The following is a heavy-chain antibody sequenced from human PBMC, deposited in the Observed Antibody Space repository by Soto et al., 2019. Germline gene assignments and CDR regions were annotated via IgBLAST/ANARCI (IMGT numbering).Heavy chain of an antibody. V-gene: IGHV3-30*18. CDR3: AKGFGDIVATILVAFDY. CDR2: ISYDGSNK. CDR1: GFTFSSYG. D-gene: IGHD5-12*01. Sequence: PGGSLRLSCAASGFTFSSYGMHWVRQAPGKGLEWVAVISYDGSNKYYADSVKGRFTISRDNSKNTLYLQMNSLRAEDTAVYYCAKGFGDIVATILVAFDYWGQGTLVTVSS. J-gene: IGHJ4*02.